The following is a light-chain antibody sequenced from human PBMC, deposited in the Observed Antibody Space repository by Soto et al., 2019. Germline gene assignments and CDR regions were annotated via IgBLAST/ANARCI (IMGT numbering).Light chain of an antibody. CDR3: SSYTSSFYV. J-gene: IGLJ1*01. CDR2: EGN. CDR1: SSDVGSYDV. Sequence: QSVLTQPVSVSGSPGQPITISCTGTSSDVGSYDVVSWYQQHPGKAPKLMIYEGNKRPSGISNRFSASKSGNTASLTISGLQAEDEADYYCSSYTSSFYVFGTGTKVTVL. V-gene: IGLV2-14*02.